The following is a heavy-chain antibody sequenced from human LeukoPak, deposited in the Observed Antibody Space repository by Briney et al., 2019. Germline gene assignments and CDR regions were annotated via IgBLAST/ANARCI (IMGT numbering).Heavy chain of an antibody. CDR3: AREDNVQPYFDY. D-gene: IGHD1-1*01. CDR2: ISYDGSNK. Sequence: PGGSLRLSCAASGFTFSSYGMHWVRQAPGKGLEWVAVISYDGSNKYYADSVKGRFTISRDNSKNTLYLQMNSLRAEDTAVYYCAREDNVQPYFDYWGQGTLVTVSS. CDR1: GFTFSSYG. J-gene: IGHJ4*02. V-gene: IGHV3-30*03.